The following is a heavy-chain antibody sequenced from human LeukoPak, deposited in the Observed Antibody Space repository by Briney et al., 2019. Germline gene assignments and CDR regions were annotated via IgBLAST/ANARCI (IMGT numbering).Heavy chain of an antibody. CDR2: ISAYNGNT. Sequence: ASVKVSCTASGYTFTSYGVSWVRQAPGQGLEWVGWISAYNGNTNYAQKLQGRVTMTTDTSTSTAYMELRSLRSDDTAVYYCARDLPKTTVHFDYWGQGTLVTVSS. CDR1: GYTFTSYG. D-gene: IGHD4-11*01. CDR3: ARDLPKTTVHFDY. J-gene: IGHJ4*02. V-gene: IGHV1-18*01.